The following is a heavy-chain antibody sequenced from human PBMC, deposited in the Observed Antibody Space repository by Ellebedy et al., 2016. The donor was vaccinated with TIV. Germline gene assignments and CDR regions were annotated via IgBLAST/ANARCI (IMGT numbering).Heavy chain of an antibody. D-gene: IGHD6-19*01. CDR3: ARHVGSDAYTSGWYYWLDP. J-gene: IGHJ5*02. V-gene: IGHV4-39*01. CDR1: GDFIISGDYY. CDR2: IHYSGST. Sequence: MPSETLSLTCTVSGDFIISGDYYWGWIRQPPGKGLEWIGSIHYSGSTYYNPSLKSRVTITGDTSTKQFSLNLNSVTAADTAVYYYARHVGSDAYTSGWYYWLDPWGQGTLVTVSS.